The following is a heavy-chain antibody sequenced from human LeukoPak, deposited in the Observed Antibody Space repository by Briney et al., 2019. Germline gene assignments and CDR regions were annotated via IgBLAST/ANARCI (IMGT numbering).Heavy chain of an antibody. D-gene: IGHD3-9*01. J-gene: IGHJ4*02. CDR3: AREYILTRYYGDF. Sequence: ASVKVSCKASGYTFTGYYIHWVRQAPGQGLEWMGWINPHSGAANYAQKFQGRVSMTWDMSISTAYMELRRLRSDDTAVYYCAREYILTRYYGDFWGQGTLVTVSS. CDR1: GYTFTGYY. V-gene: IGHV1-2*02. CDR2: INPHSGAA.